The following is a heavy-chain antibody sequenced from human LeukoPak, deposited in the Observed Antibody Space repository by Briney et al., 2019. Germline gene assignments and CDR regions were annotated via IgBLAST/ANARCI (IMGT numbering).Heavy chain of an antibody. CDR3: ARGYYYDSMIDAFDI. V-gene: IGHV1-18*01. CDR1: GYTFTSYG. J-gene: IGHJ3*02. Sequence: GASVKVSCKASGYTFTSYGISWVRQAPGQGLEWMGWISAYNGNTNYAKKLQHRVITTTDTSTGTAYMGLGSLRFDDTAVYYCARGYYYDSMIDAFDIWGQGTMVSVSS. D-gene: IGHD3-22*01. CDR2: ISAYNGNT.